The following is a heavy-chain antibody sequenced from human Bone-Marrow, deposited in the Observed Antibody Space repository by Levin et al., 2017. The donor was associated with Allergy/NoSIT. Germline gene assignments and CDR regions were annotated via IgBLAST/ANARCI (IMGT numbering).Heavy chain of an antibody. CDR3: AKDLPYYYDSRWEILFDY. CDR2: ISGSGGST. V-gene: IGHV3-23*01. CDR1: GFTFSSYA. D-gene: IGHD3-22*01. Sequence: GGSLRLSCAASGFTFSSYAMSWVRQAPGKGLEWVSAISGSGGSTYYADSVKGRFTISRDNSKNTLYLQMNSLRAEDTAVYYCAKDLPYYYDSRWEILFDYWGQGTLVTVSS. J-gene: IGHJ4*02.